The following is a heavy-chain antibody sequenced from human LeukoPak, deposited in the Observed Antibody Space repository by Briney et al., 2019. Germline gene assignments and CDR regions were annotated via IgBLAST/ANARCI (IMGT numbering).Heavy chain of an antibody. D-gene: IGHD4-17*01. V-gene: IGHV4-59*01. Sequence: PSETLSLTCTVSGGSISSYYWSWLRQPPGKGLEWFGHIYYSGSTNYNPSLKSRVTISVDTSKNQFSLKLSSVTAADTAVYYCARESHGDYAWFDPWGQGTLVTVSS. CDR1: GGSISSYY. J-gene: IGHJ5*02. CDR3: ARESHGDYAWFDP. CDR2: IYYSGST.